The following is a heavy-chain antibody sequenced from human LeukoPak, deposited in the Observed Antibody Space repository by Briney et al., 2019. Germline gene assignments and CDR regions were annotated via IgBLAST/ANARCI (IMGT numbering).Heavy chain of an antibody. D-gene: IGHD6-25*01. CDR3: ARVPYGSARRPADY. CDR1: GGSFSGYY. J-gene: IGHJ4*02. Sequence: PSETLSLTCAVYGGSFSGYYWSWIRQPPGKGLEWIGEINHSGGTSYNPSLKSRVTISVDTSKNQFSLKLSSVTAADTAVYYCARVPYGSARRPADYWGQGTLVTVSS. CDR2: INHSGGT. V-gene: IGHV4-34*01.